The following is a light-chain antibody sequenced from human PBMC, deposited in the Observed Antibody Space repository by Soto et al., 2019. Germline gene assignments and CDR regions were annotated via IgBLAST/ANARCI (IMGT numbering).Light chain of an antibody. CDR2: VAY. CDR3: QQLNSYPYT. CDR1: QDISSY. Sequence: DIQLTQSPSFLSASVGDRVTITCRASQDISSYLAWYQQKPGKAPKLLIYVAYTLQSGVPSRFSGSGSGTEFTHTIGSRQPEDLATYYRQQLNSYPYTLGQGTKLEIK. V-gene: IGKV1-9*01. J-gene: IGKJ2*01.